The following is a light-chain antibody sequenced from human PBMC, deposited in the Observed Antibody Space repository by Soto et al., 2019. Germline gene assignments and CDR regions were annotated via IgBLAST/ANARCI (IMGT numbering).Light chain of an antibody. J-gene: IGKJ2*01. CDR2: ASS. Sequence: DLQMTQSPXXXXXSVGDRVNITCRASQDIGTFLAWFQQKPGKVPQRLIYASSTLHPGVPSRFRGRGSGTEFTLTISSLQPEDFGTYYCLQHNSYPYIFGQGTILE. CDR3: LQHNSYPYI. V-gene: IGKV1-17*03. CDR1: QDIGTF.